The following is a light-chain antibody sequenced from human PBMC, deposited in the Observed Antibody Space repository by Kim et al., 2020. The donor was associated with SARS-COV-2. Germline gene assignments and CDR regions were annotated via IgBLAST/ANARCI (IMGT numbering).Light chain of an antibody. V-gene: IGLV3-19*01. CDR3: QSRDSGGSVV. CDR2: GRN. CDR1: SLRSYY. Sequence: SELTQDPAVSVALGQTVRITCQGDSLRSYYATWYQQKPRQAPVLVIYGRNNRPSGIPDRFSGSASGNTASLTISGAQAEDEADFYCQSRDSGGSVVFGGGTKVTVL. J-gene: IGLJ2*01.